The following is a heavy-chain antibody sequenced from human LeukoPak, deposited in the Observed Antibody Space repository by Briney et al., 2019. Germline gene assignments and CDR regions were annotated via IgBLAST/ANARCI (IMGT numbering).Heavy chain of an antibody. CDR2: INPNSGGT. CDR1: GYTFTGYY. J-gene: IGHJ4*02. CDR3: ASSPGYSSSWHFDY. V-gene: IGHV1-2*02. D-gene: IGHD6-13*01. Sequence: ASVKVSCKASGYTFTGYYMHWVRQAPGQGLEWMGWINPNSGGTNYAQKFQGRVTMTRDTSISTAYMELSRLRSDDTAVYYCASSPGYSSSWHFDYWGQGTLVTVST.